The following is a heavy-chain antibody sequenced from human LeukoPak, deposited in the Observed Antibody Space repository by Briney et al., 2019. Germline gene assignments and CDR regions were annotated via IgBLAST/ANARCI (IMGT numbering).Heavy chain of an antibody. Sequence: SETLSLTCTVSGGSISSYYWSWIRQPAGKGLEWIGRIYTSGSTNYNPSLKSRVTMSVDTSKNQFSLKLSSVTAADTAVYYCSRDPDYYGSGSPVSYWGQGTLVTVSS. CDR2: IYTSGST. V-gene: IGHV4-4*07. CDR1: GGSISSYY. D-gene: IGHD3-10*01. J-gene: IGHJ4*02. CDR3: SRDPDYYGSGSPVSY.